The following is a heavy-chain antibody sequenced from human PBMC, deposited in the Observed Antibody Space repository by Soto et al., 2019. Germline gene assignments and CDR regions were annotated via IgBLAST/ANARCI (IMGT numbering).Heavy chain of an antibody. CDR1: GYTFTSYS. V-gene: IGHV1-46*01. CDR2: INPSSGRT. J-gene: IGHJ6*02. CDR3: ARDHNFGFILYAMDV. Sequence: SVKVSCKASGYTFTSYSMHWVRQAPGQGHEWMGIINPSSGRTSYAQNFQGRVTMTSDTSTSIVYMEMSSLKSEDTAVYYCARDHNFGFILYAMDVWGQGTTVTVSS. D-gene: IGHD2-15*01.